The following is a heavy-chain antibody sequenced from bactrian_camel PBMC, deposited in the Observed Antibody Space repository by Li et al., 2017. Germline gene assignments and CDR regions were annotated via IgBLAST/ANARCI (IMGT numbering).Heavy chain of an antibody. J-gene: IGHJ4*01. CDR3: ASEAWVGACPPLDRTAFPY. CDR1: SAYTIRRYC. V-gene: IGHV3S55*01. CDR2: VDSDGKP. Sequence: HVQLVESGGGSVQAGGSLRLSCTASSAYTIRRYCMGWFRQAPGKEREGVAAVDSDGKPRYADSVKGRFTISKDDAKAILYLQMDSLNAEDTAMYYCASEAWVGACPPLDRTAFPYWGQGTQVTVS. D-gene: IGHD5*01.